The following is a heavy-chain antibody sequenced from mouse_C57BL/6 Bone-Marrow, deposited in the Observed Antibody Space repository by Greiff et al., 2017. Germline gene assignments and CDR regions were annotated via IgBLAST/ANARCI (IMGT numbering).Heavy chain of an antibody. CDR2: IDPSDSYT. D-gene: IGHD2-4*01. CDR1: GYTFTSYW. Sequence: QVHVKQPGAELVMPGASVKLSCKASGYTFTSYWMHWVKQRPGQGLEWIGEIDPSDSYTNYNQQFKGKSTLTVDKSSSTAYMQLSSLTSEDSAVYYCARGRLRRRRYAMDYWGQGTSVTVSS. J-gene: IGHJ4*01. V-gene: IGHV1-69*01. CDR3: ARGRLRRRRYAMDY.